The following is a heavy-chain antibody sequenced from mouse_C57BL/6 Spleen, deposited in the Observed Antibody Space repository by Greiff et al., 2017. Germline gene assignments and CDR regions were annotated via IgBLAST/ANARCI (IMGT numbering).Heavy chain of an antibody. CDR1: GYAFSSYW. Sequence: QVQLQQPGAELVKPGASVKLSCKASGYAFSSYWMNWVKQRPGKGLEWIGKIDPGDGDTNYNVKFKGKATLTADKSSSTAYMQLSSLTSEDSAVYFGARGGSTVVEGYWGQATSVTVAS. V-gene: IGHV1-80*01. D-gene: IGHD1-1*01. CDR2: IDPGDGDT. J-gene: IGHJ4*01. CDR3: ARGGSTVVEGY.